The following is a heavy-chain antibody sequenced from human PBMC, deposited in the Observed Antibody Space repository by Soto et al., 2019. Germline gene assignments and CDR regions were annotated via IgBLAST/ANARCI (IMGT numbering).Heavy chain of an antibody. CDR1: GFSFNRYW. D-gene: IGHD5-12*01. Sequence: EVQLVESGGGLVQPGGSLRLSCAASGFSFNRYWMSWVRQAPGKGLEWVANIKQDGREKYYVDSVRGRFIISRDNAKNSLYLQMNSLRPEDTAVYYCFRRFSDYDWGKDWGQGTLVTVSS. V-gene: IGHV3-7*05. J-gene: IGHJ4*02. CDR2: IKQDGREK. CDR3: FRRFSDYDWGKD.